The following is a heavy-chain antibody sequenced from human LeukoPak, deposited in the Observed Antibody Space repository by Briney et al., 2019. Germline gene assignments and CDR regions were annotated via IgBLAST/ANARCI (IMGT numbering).Heavy chain of an antibody. CDR3: ARAPGGYCSSTSCYVWFDP. V-gene: IGHV3-21*01. J-gene: IGHJ5*02. D-gene: IGHD2-2*01. CDR1: GFTFSSCS. CDR2: ISSSSSYI. Sequence: KPGGSLRLSCAASGFTFSSCSVNWVRQAPGKGLEWVSSISSSSSYIYYADSVKGRFTISRDNAKNSLYLQMNSLRAEDTAVYYCARAPGGYCSSTSCYVWFDPWGQGTLVTVSS.